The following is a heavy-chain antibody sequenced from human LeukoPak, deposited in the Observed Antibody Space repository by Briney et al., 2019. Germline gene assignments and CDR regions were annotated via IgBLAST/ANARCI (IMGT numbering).Heavy chain of an antibody. Sequence: GGSLRLSCAASGFTFADYSMNWVRQAPGKGVEWVSSISSSSSYIFYADSVKGRFTISRDNARNSLFLQMNSLRAEDTAVYYCARGGRSAYFDWSPDYWGQGTLVTVSS. CDR2: ISSSSSYI. J-gene: IGHJ4*02. V-gene: IGHV3-21*01. CDR1: GFTFADYS. D-gene: IGHD3-9*01. CDR3: ARGGRSAYFDWSPDY.